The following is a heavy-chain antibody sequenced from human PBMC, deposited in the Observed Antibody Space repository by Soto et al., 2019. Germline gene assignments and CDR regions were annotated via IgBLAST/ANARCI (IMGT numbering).Heavy chain of an antibody. V-gene: IGHV3-7*03. Sequence: PGGALRLSCEVSGFTCSMYSMSWVRQSPGKGLDGVAKIPQDGVDGHYADSVKGRFTISRDNGKNSLYLELNNVRAEDAAVSYCARDHLILPAHDFFYGSDVWGRGDTVTVS. J-gene: IGHJ6*02. CDR3: ARDHLILPAHDFFYGSDV. D-gene: IGHD2-21*02. CDR2: IPQDGVDG. CDR1: GFTCSMYS.